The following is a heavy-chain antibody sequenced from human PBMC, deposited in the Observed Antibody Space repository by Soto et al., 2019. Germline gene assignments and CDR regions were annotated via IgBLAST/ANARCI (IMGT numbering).Heavy chain of an antibody. CDR1: GGTFSSYA. V-gene: IGHV1-69*13. Sequence: ASVKVSCKASGGTFSSYAISWVRQAPGQGLEWMGGIIPIFGTANYAQKFQGRVTITADESTSTAYMELSSLRSEDTAVYYCATNRAYCGGDCSAAEYFQHWGQGTLVTVSS. CDR2: IIPIFGTA. D-gene: IGHD2-21*02. CDR3: ATNRAYCGGDCSAAEYFQH. J-gene: IGHJ1*01.